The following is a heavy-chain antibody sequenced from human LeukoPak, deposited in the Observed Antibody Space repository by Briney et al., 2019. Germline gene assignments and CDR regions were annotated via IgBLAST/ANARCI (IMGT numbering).Heavy chain of an antibody. V-gene: IGHV4-59*12. CDR3: ARDSGTTGEVKFDP. CDR2: IYYSGST. CDR1: GDSISSYY. Sequence: SETLSLTCTVSGDSISSYYWSWIRQPPGKGLEWIGYIYYSGSTNYNPSLKSRVTMSVDTSKNQFSLKLSSVTAADTAVYYCARDSGTTGEVKFDPWGQGTLVTVSS. J-gene: IGHJ5*02. D-gene: IGHD3-10*01.